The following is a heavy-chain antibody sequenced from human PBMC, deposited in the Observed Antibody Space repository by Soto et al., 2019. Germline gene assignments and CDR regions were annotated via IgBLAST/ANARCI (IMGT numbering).Heavy chain of an antibody. J-gene: IGHJ6*02. CDR1: GYTLTELS. Sequence: ASVKVSCKVSGYTLTELSMHWVRQAPGKGLEWMGGFDPEDGETIYAQKFQGRVTMTEDTSTDTAYMELSSLRSEDTAVYYCATGRTIYYYYGMDVWGQGTTVTVSS. CDR2: FDPEDGET. V-gene: IGHV1-24*01. D-gene: IGHD1-1*01. CDR3: ATGRTIYYYYGMDV.